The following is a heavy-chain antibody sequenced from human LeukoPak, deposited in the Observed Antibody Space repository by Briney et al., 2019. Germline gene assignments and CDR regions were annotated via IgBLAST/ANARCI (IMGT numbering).Heavy chain of an antibody. J-gene: IGHJ5*02. D-gene: IGHD2-15*01. CDR1: GYTLTELS. V-gene: IGHV1-24*01. CDR3: ARVRYCSGGSCYSFDP. CDR2: FDPEDGGT. Sequence: ASVKVSCKVSGYTLTELSMHWVRQAPGKGLEWMGGFDPEDGGTIYAQKFQGRVTITADKSTSTAYMELSSLRSEDTAVYYCARVRYCSGGSCYSFDPWGQGTLVTVSS.